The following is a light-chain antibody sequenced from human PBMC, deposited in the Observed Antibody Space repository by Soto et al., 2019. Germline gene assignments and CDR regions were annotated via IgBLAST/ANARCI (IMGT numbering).Light chain of an antibody. Sequence: QSVLTQPASVSGSPGQSVTISCTGTSSDVGSYNLVSWYQQHPGKAPKLMIYVGSKRPSGVSNRFSGSKSGNTASLTISGLQAEDEADYSCCSYAGSSTFEVFGTGTKVTVL. J-gene: IGLJ1*01. CDR2: VGS. V-gene: IGLV2-23*03. CDR3: CSYAGSSTFEV. CDR1: SSDVGSYNL.